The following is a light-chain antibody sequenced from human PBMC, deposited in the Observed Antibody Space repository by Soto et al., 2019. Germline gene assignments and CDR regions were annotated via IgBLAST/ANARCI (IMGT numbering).Light chain of an antibody. Sequence: EIVLTQSPATLSLSPGERATLSCRASQSVSSYLAWYQQKPGQAPRLLIYDASNRATGIPARFSGSGSGTDFTLTISSLGPEDFAVYYCQQRSNWPPNFGQGTRREIK. J-gene: IGKJ5*01. CDR1: QSVSSY. V-gene: IGKV3-11*01. CDR2: DAS. CDR3: QQRSNWPPN.